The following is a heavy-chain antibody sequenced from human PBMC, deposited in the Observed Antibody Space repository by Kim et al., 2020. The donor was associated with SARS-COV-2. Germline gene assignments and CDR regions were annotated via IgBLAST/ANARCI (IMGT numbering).Heavy chain of an antibody. V-gene: IGHV3-33*06. CDR2: IWYDGSNK. Sequence: GGSLRLSCAASGFIFRNYGMHWVRQAPGKGLEWVAVIWYDGSNKYYADSVKGRFTISRDNSKNTLYLQMNSLRAEDTAVYYCAKAPADGDYYYWGQGTLVTHSS. J-gene: IGHJ4*02. D-gene: IGHD4-17*01. CDR3: AKAPADGDYYY. CDR1: GFIFRNYG.